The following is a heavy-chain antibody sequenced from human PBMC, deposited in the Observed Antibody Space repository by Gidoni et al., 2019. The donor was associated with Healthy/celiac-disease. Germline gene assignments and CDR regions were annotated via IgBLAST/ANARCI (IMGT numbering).Heavy chain of an antibody. CDR2: ISAYNSNT. CDR3: ARVTFVSSSRLTGYFQH. CDR1: GYTFTSYG. V-gene: IGHV1-18*01. Sequence: QVQLVQSGAEVKKPGASVKVSCKASGYTFTSYGISWVRQAPGQGLEGMGWISAYNSNTNYAQKLQGRVTMTTDTSTSTDYMELRSLRSDDTAVYYCARVTFVSSSRLTGYFQHWGQGTLVTVSS. D-gene: IGHD6-13*01. J-gene: IGHJ1*01.